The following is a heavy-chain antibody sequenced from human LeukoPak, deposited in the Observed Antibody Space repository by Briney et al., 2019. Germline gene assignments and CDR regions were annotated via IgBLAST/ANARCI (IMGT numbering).Heavy chain of an antibody. V-gene: IGHV1-2*02. CDR2: INPNSGGT. Sequence: GASVKVSCKASGYTFTSYYMHWVRQAPGQGLEWMGWINPNSGGTNYAQKFQGRVTMTRDTSISTAYMELSRLRSDDTAVYYCARDPGYCSSTSCYTWFDPWGQGTLVTVSS. CDR3: ARDPGYCSSTSCYTWFDP. J-gene: IGHJ5*02. CDR1: GYTFTSYY. D-gene: IGHD2-2*02.